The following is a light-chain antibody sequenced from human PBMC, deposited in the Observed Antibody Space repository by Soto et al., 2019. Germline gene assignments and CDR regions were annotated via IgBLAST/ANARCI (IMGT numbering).Light chain of an antibody. CDR2: GGS. J-gene: IGKJ2*01. Sequence: EIVLTQSPGTLSLSPGERATLSCRASQSVSSSYLAWYQQKPGQAPRLLIYGGSSRATGIPDRFSGSGSGTAFTLTISRLEPEDFAVYYCQQYGSSPYTFGEGTKLEIK. CDR1: QSVSSSY. V-gene: IGKV3-20*01. CDR3: QQYGSSPYT.